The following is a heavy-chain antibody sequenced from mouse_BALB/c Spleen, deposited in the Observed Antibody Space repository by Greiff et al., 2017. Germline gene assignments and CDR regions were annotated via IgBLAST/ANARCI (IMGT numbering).Heavy chain of an antibody. CDR1: GYSITSGYY. V-gene: IGHV3-6*02. CDR3: ARVLRPLAMDY. Sequence: EVQLQESGPGLVKPSQSLSLTCSVTGYSITSGYYWNWIRQFPGNKLEWMGYISYDGSNNYNPSLKNRISITRDTSKNQFFLKLNSVTTEDTATYYCARVLRPLAMDYWGQGTSVTVSS. CDR2: ISYDGSN. J-gene: IGHJ4*01. D-gene: IGHD1-2*01.